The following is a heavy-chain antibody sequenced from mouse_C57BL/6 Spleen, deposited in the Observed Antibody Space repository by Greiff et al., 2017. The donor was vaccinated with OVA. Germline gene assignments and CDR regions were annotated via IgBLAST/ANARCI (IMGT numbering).Heavy chain of an antibody. D-gene: IGHD4-1*01. CDR3: ARRVNWGFAY. CDR2: IYPGDGDT. CDR1: GYAFSSYW. Sequence: QVQLKESGAELVKPGASVKISCKASGYAFSSYWMNWVKQRPGKGLEWIGQIYPGDGDTNYNGKFKGKATLTADKSSSTAYMQLSSLTSEDSAVYFCARRVNWGFAYWGQGTLVTVSA. V-gene: IGHV1-80*01. J-gene: IGHJ3*01.